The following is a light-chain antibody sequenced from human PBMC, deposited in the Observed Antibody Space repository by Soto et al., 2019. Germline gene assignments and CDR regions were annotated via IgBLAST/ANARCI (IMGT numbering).Light chain of an antibody. Sequence: DIQLTQSRSSLSASAGDGVTITCRASQSISTYLNWYQQKPGKAPSLLIYAASSLHSGVPSRFRGSGSGTDFTLSISDLQPEDFAIYFCQQSYNTQPTFGGGTKVEIK. V-gene: IGKV1-39*01. CDR2: AAS. CDR1: QSISTY. J-gene: IGKJ4*01. CDR3: QQSYNTQPT.